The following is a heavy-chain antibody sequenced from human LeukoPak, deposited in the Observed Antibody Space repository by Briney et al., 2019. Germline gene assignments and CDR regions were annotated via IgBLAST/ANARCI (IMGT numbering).Heavy chain of an antibody. CDR2: MHYSGTS. CDR3: ASLTTVVTLNAFDT. Sequence: PSETLSLTCSVSGGSISSCYCNWIRQPPGKGLEWIGDMHYSGTSHYNPSLKSRVTISVDTSKNQFSLKLTSVTAADTAVYYCASLTTVVTLNAFDTWGQGTMVTVSS. V-gene: IGHV4-59*08. D-gene: IGHD4-23*01. J-gene: IGHJ3*02. CDR1: GGSISSCY.